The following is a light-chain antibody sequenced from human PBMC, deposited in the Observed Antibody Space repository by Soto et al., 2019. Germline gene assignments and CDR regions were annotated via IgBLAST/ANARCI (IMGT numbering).Light chain of an antibody. CDR2: GAS. J-gene: IGKJ2*01. V-gene: IGKV3-15*01. Sequence: EIVMTQSPATLSVXXXXXAXXSCRAXQSVSSNLAWYQQKPGQAPRLLISGASTRATGIPARFSGSGSGTEFTLTISSLQSEDFAVYYCQQYNNWPRTXGQGTKLEIK. CDR3: QQYNNWPRT. CDR1: QSVSSN.